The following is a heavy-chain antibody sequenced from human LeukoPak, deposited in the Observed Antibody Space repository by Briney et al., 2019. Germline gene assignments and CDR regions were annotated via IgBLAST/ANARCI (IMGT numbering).Heavy chain of an antibody. V-gene: IGHV1-18*01. Sequence: ASVKVSCKASGYTFTSYGISWVRQAPGQGLEWMGWISAYNGNTNYAQKLQGRVTMTTDTSTSTAYMGLRSLRSDDTAVYYCARDAITMVRGVVDYWGQGTLVTVSS. CDR3: ARDAITMVRGVVDY. D-gene: IGHD3-10*01. CDR2: ISAYNGNT. J-gene: IGHJ4*02. CDR1: GYTFTSYG.